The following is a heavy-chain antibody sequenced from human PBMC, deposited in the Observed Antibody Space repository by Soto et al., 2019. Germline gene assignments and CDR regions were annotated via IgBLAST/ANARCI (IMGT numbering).Heavy chain of an antibody. J-gene: IGHJ6*02. CDR1: GGSISSSSYY. CDR3: ASPLNYYGMDV. Sequence: QLQLQESGPGLVKPSETLSLTCTVSGGSISSSSYYWGWIRQPPGKGLEWIGSIYYSGSTYYNPSLKSRVTLSVDTSKNQFSLKLSSVTAADTAVYYCASPLNYYGMDVWGQGTTVTVSS. V-gene: IGHV4-39*01. CDR2: IYYSGST.